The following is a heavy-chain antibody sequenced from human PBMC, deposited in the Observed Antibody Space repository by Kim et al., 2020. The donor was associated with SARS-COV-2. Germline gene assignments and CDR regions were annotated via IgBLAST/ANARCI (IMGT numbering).Heavy chain of an antibody. D-gene: IGHD3-22*01. V-gene: IGHV3-9*01. Sequence: YADSVKGRFTISRDNAKNSLYLQMNSLRAEDTALYYCAKEDDTMNGAFDIWGQGTMVTVSS. J-gene: IGHJ3*02. CDR3: AKEDDTMNGAFDI.